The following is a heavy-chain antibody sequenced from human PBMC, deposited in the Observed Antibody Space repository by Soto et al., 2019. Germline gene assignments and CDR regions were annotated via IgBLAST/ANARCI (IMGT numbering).Heavy chain of an antibody. D-gene: IGHD2-15*01. CDR1: GGSISSGGYY. CDR3: ARDLVVTPYYYYGMDV. V-gene: IGHV4-31*03. Sequence: QVQLQESGPGLVKPSQTLSLTCTVSGGSISSGGYYWSWIRQHPGKGLEWIGYIYYSGSTYYNPSLKSRVTISVDTSKNQFSLKLSSVTAADTAVYYCARDLVVTPYYYYGMDVWGQGTTVTVSS. CDR2: IYYSGST. J-gene: IGHJ6*02.